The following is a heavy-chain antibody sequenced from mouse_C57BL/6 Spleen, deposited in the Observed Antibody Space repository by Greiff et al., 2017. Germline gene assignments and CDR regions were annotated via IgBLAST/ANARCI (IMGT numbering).Heavy chain of an antibody. CDR1: GYTFTSYW. CDR2: IHPNSGST. J-gene: IGHJ1*03. CDR3: ARGYDYHWYFDV. V-gene: IGHV1-64*01. D-gene: IGHD2-4*01. Sequence: QVQLKQPGAELVKPGASVKLSCKASGYTFTSYWMHWVKQRPGQGLEWIGMIHPNSGSTNYNEKFKSKATLTVDKSSSTAYMQLSSLTSEGSAVYYCARGYDYHWYFDVWGTGTTVTVSS.